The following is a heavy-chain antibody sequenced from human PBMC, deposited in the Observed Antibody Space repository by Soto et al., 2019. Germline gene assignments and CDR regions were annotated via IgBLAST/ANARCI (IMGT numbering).Heavy chain of an antibody. V-gene: IGHV4-31*03. D-gene: IGHD6-13*01. CDR1: GGSISSGGYY. Sequence: PSETLSLTCTVSGGSISSGGYYWSWIRQHPGKGLEWIGYIYYSGSTYYNPSLKSRVTISVDTSKNQFSLKLSSVTAADTAVYYRARDYSKTIDYWGQGNLVTVSS. CDR2: IYYSGST. J-gene: IGHJ4*02. CDR3: ARDYSKTIDY.